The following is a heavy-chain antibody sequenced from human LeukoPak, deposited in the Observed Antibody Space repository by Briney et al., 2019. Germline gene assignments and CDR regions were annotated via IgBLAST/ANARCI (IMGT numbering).Heavy chain of an antibody. CDR3: GRTNCDDAFDI. CDR2: IDPDGSAT. J-gene: IGHJ3*02. V-gene: IGHV5-51*01. CDR1: GYRFTNGY. Sequence: GASLNFSCKASGYRFTNGYSGLLRRTRGRGLGWRGIIDPDGSATNYKTSLQGQVSMSDDTSITTAYVQWSRRTAAAAAIYYAGRTNCDDAFDIWGQGTMVTVSS. D-gene: IGHD2-8*01.